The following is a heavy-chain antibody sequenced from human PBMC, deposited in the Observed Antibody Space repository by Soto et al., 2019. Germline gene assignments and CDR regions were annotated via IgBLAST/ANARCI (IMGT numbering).Heavy chain of an antibody. CDR3: ARSSSWYGFDP. CDR1: GGSISSGGYY. Sequence: TLSLTCTVSGGSISSGGYYWSWIRQHPGKGLEWIGYIYYSGSTYYNPSLKSRVTISVDTSKNQFSLKLSSVTAADTAVYYCARSSSWYGFDPWGQGTMATVSS. J-gene: IGHJ5*02. CDR2: IYYSGST. V-gene: IGHV4-31*03. D-gene: IGHD6-13*01.